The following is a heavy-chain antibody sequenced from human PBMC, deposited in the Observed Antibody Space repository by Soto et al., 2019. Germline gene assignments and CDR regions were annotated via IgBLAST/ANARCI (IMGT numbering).Heavy chain of an antibody. CDR2: IYYSGST. D-gene: IGHD2-2*01. CDR3: ARLGLERQNCSSTSCSDYYYYYMDV. CDR1: GGSISSSSYY. V-gene: IGHV4-39*01. Sequence: SETLSLTCTVSGGSISSSSYYWGWIRQPPGKGLEWIGSIYYSGSTYYNPSLKSRVTISVDTSKNQFSLKLSSVTAADTAVYYCARLGLERQNCSSTSCSDYYYYYMDVWGKGTTVTVSS. J-gene: IGHJ6*03.